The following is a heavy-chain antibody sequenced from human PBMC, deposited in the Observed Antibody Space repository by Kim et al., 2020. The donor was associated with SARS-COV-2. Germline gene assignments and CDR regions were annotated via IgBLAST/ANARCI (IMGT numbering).Heavy chain of an antibody. J-gene: IGHJ4*02. V-gene: IGHV3-30*07. Sequence: DSVKGRFTISRDNSKNTLYLQMNSLRAEDTAVYYCARSEYYYDSSAPPGYWGQGTLVTVSS. D-gene: IGHD3-22*01. CDR3: ARSEYYYDSSAPPGY.